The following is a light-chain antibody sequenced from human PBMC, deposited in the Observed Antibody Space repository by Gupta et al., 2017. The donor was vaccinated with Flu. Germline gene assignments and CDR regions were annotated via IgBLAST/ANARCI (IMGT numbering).Light chain of an antibody. CDR1: QSVSSN. CDR2: GAS. Sequence: EIVMTQSPATLSVSPGERATLSCRASQSVSSNLAWYQQNPGQAPRLLIYGASTRATGIPARFSGSGSGTEFTLTISSLQSEDFAVYYCQQDNNWPLYTFGQGTKLEIK. V-gene: IGKV3-15*01. CDR3: QQDNNWPLYT. J-gene: IGKJ2*01.